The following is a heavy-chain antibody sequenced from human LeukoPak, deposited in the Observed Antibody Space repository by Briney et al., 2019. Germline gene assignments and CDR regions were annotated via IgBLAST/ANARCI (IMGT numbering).Heavy chain of an antibody. J-gene: IGHJ4*02. D-gene: IGHD3-10*01. V-gene: IGHV3-21*03. CDR2: ITSSSNYI. Sequence: PGGSLRLSCAASGFTFSSYNMNWVRQAPGKGLEWVSSITSSSNYIYYADSVKGRFTISRDNAKNSLYLQMNSLRAEDTTVCYCARDCWDYGSGSYCGIDYWGQGTLVTVSS. CDR3: ARDCWDYGSGSYCGIDY. CDR1: GFTFSSYN.